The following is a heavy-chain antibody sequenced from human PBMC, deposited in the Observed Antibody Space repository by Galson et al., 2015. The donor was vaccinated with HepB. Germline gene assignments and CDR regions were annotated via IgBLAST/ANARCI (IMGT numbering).Heavy chain of an antibody. CDR2: IYWDDDK. J-gene: IGHJ5*02. CDR1: GFLFSTSGVG. Sequence: PALVKPTQTLTLTCTFSGFLFSTSGVGVVWIRQPPGKALEWLALIYWDDDKRYSPSLKSRLTITKDTSKNQVVLTMTNMDPVDTATYYCARTYSRASWFAPWGQGTLVTVSS. CDR3: ARTYSRASWFAP. D-gene: IGHD2-15*01. V-gene: IGHV2-5*02.